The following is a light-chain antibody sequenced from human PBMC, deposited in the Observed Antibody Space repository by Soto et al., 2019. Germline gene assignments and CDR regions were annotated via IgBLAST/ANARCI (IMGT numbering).Light chain of an antibody. Sequence: EIVLTQFPGTLSLSPGERATLSCRPSQSLSSSYLVWYQQKPGQAPRLLIYAASRRATGIPDRFSGSGSATEYTLTISRFEREDSAVYYCQQQGTFGQGTKLEIK. CDR2: AAS. CDR1: QSLSSSY. CDR3: QQQGT. J-gene: IGKJ2*01. V-gene: IGKV3-20*01.